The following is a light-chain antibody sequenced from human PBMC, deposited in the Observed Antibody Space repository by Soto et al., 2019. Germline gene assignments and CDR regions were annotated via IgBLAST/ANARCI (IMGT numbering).Light chain of an antibody. CDR1: QDITTW. CDR2: ATS. J-gene: IGKJ3*01. V-gene: IGKV1D-12*01. CDR3: QQANHFPPI. Sequence: DIQMTQSPSSVSASVGDRVTITCRAGQDITTWLAWYQQKPGKAPELLIYATSTLHSGVPSRFSGSGSGTDFTLTISSLQPEDFATYYCQQANHFPPIFGPGTKVDIK.